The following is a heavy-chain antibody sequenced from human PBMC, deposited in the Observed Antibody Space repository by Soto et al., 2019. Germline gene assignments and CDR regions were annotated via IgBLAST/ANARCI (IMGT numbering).Heavy chain of an antibody. CDR2: IYYSGST. CDR1: GGSISSSSYY. D-gene: IGHD3-10*01. CDR3: ARLQGILLWFGGNDY. Sequence: SETLSLTCTVSGGSISSSSYYWGWIRQPSGKGLEWIGSIYYSGSTYYNPSLKSRVTISVDTSKNQFSLKLSSVTAADTAVYYCARLQGILLWFGGNDYWGQGTLVTVSS. V-gene: IGHV4-39*01. J-gene: IGHJ4*02.